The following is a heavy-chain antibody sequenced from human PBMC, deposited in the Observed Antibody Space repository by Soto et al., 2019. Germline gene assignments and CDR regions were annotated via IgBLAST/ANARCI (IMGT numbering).Heavy chain of an antibody. CDR1: GGSISSGDYY. J-gene: IGHJ6*02. V-gene: IGHV4-30-4*01. D-gene: IGHD2-2*03. CDR3: ASGYCSSTSCSNPHYYYYGMVV. CDR2: IYYSGST. Sequence: PSETLSLTCTVSGGSISSGDYYWSWIRQPPGKGLEWIGYIYYSGSTYYNPSLKSRVTISVDTSKNQFSLKLSSVTAADTAVYYCASGYCSSTSCSNPHYYYYGMVVWGPGTTVTVSS.